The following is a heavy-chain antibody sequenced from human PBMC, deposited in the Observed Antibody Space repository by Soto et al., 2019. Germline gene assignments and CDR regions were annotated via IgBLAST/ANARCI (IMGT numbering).Heavy chain of an antibody. D-gene: IGHD4-17*01. Sequence: PGGSLRLSCAASGFIFNDYYMSWIRQAPGKGLEWLSNISGSSGSKKYADAGKGRSTISRDSAKKSLYLEMHSLRAEDTAMYYCARYAAEVTTFFDQWGQGTLVTVSS. J-gene: IGHJ4*02. CDR2: ISGSSGSK. V-gene: IGHV3-11*06. CDR3: ARYAAEVTTFFDQ. CDR1: GFIFNDYY.